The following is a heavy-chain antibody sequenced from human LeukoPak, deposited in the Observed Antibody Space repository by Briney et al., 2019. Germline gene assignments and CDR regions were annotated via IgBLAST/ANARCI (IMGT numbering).Heavy chain of an antibody. V-gene: IGHV3-23*01. CDR1: GFTFSSYS. J-gene: IGHJ3*02. CDR3: AKAGFYDILTDGLDI. Sequence: GGSLRLSCAASGFTFSSYSMNWVRQAPGKGLEWVSGIRGSGFSTDYADSVKGRFTISRDNSKNTLYLQMNSLRVEDTAVYYCAKAGFYDILTDGLDIWGQGTMVIVSS. D-gene: IGHD3-9*01. CDR2: IRGSGFST.